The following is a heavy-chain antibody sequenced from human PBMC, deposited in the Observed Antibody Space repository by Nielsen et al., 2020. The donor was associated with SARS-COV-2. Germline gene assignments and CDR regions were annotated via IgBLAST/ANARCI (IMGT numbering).Heavy chain of an antibody. CDR3: ARVAYDYVSLPGEGWLDP. CDR1: GYTFTSYD. CDR2: MNPNSGNT. J-gene: IGHJ5*02. D-gene: IGHD3-16*01. Sequence: ALVKVSCKASGYTFTSYDINWVRQATGQGLEWMGWMNPNSGNTGYAQKFQGRVTMTRNTSISTAYMELSSLRSEDTAVYYCARVAYDYVSLPGEGWLDPWGQGTLVTVSS. V-gene: IGHV1-8*01.